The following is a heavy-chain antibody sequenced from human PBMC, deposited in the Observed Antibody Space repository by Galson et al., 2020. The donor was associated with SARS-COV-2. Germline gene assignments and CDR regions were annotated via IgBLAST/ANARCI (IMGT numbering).Heavy chain of an antibody. J-gene: IGHJ1*01. Sequence: QLGESLKISCAASGFTVRSYYMSWVRQGPAKGLEWISVIYTGDNTAYADSVKGRFTISRDNLKNTVNLQMRSLRADDTAVYYCARDGEDGYFQHWGQGTVVTVSS. CDR3: ARDGEDGYFQH. V-gene: IGHV3-53*01. CDR1: GFTVRSYY. D-gene: IGHD3-10*01. CDR2: IYTGDNT.